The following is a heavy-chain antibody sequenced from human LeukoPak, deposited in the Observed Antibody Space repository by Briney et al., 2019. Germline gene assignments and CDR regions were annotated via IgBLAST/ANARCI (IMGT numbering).Heavy chain of an antibody. D-gene: IGHD5-18*01. V-gene: IGHV3-30*18. Sequence: GRSLRLSCAASGFPFSSYGMHWVRQAPGKGLEWVAVISYDGSNKYYADSVKGRFTISRDNSKNTLYLQMNSLRAEDTAVYYCAKDSQYSIPDYWGQGTLVTVSS. CDR1: GFPFSSYG. J-gene: IGHJ4*02. CDR3: AKDSQYSIPDY. CDR2: ISYDGSNK.